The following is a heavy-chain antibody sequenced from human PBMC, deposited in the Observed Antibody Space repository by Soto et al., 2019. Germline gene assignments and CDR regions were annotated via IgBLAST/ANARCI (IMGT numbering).Heavy chain of an antibody. D-gene: IGHD6-13*01. Sequence: SQTLSLTCAISGDSVSSNSAAWNWIRQSPSRGLEWLGRTYYRSKWYNDYAVSVKSRITINPDTSKNQFSLQLNSVTPEDTAVYYFLRGGIAAEKFDFWGQGTLVTVFS. CDR2: TYYRSKWYN. CDR1: GDSVSSNSAA. V-gene: IGHV6-1*01. CDR3: LRGGIAAEKFDF. J-gene: IGHJ4*02.